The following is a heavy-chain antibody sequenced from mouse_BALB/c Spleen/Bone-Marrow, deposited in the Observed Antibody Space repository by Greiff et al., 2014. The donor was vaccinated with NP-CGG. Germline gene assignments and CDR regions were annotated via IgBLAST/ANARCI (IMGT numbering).Heavy chain of an antibody. D-gene: IGHD1-1*01. CDR1: GFSLTSYG. Sequence: VMLVESGPGLVAPSQSPSITCTVFGFSLTSYGVHWVRQPPGKVLEWLGVIWAGGSTNYNSALMSRLSISKDNSKSQVFLKMNSLQTDDTAMYYCARGSYYEGAMDYWGQGTSVTVSS. CDR2: IWAGGST. CDR3: ARGSYYEGAMDY. V-gene: IGHV2-9*02. J-gene: IGHJ4*01.